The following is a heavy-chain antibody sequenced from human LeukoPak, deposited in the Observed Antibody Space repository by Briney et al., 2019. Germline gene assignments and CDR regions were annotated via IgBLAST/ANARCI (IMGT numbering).Heavy chain of an antibody. Sequence: GGSLRLSCAASGFSFSSYAMGWVRQPPGKGLEWVSSISGTGGRTYHADSVKGRFTISRDNSRNTLSLQMNSLRVEDTAVYFCAKGPYSDSSEWFQYWGQGTLVTVSS. V-gene: IGHV3-23*01. J-gene: IGHJ1*01. CDR3: AKGPYSDSSEWFQY. CDR2: ISGTGGRT. D-gene: IGHD6-13*01. CDR1: GFSFSSYA.